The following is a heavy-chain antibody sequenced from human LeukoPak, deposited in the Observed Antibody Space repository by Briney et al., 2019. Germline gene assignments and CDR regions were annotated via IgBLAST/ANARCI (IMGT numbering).Heavy chain of an antibody. V-gene: IGHV4-39*07. D-gene: IGHD3-3*02. Sequence: PSETLSLTCSVSGGSISSSNYYWGWIRQPPGKGLEWIGSIVYSGNSHYNPSFKSRATISVDTSKKQVFLMLTSVTAAATAVYYCAKLTIFGVLTINWLDPWGQGTLVIVSS. J-gene: IGHJ5*02. CDR2: IVYSGNS. CDR3: AKLTIFGVLTINWLDP. CDR1: GGSISSSNYY.